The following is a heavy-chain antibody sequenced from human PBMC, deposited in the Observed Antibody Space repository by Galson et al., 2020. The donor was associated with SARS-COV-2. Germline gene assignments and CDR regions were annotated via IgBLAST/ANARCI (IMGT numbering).Heavy chain of an antibody. D-gene: IGHD3-9*01. V-gene: IGHV1-2*02. J-gene: IGHJ6*02. CDR3: ARLRYYDVLTGYIVDV. Sequence: ASVKVSCKASGYTFTDYYIHWVRQAPGQGLEWMGWNNPKSGGTNYAQKFEGRGTMTRDTSITTAYMELSRLRADDTAVYYCARLRYYDVLTGYIVDVWGQGTMVTVSS. CDR2: NNPKSGGT. CDR1: GYTFTDYY.